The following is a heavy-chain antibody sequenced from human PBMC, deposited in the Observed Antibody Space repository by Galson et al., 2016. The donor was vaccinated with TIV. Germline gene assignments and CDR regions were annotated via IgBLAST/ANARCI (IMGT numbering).Heavy chain of an antibody. J-gene: IGHJ6*02. V-gene: IGHV3-11*04. CDR3: ARAVTMRVADYYYGMDV. CDR2: ISNGGSIT. D-gene: IGHD3-22*01. Sequence: SLRLSCAGSGFSFGDYPVTWFRQAPGKGLEWVSYISNGGSITYYADFVKGRFSVSRDNAKSSLYLQMNDLRAEDSGVYYCARAVTMRVADYYYGMDVWGQGTTVTVSS. CDR1: GFSFGDYP.